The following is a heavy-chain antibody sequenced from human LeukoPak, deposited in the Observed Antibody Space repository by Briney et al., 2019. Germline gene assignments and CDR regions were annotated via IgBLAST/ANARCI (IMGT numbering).Heavy chain of an antibody. CDR3: ARLQLWFRQVDY. V-gene: IGHV4-39*01. D-gene: IGHD5-18*01. CDR1: GGSISSSSYY. J-gene: IGHJ4*02. CDR2: IYYNGRT. Sequence: SETLSLTCTVSGGSISSSSYYWGWIRQPPGKGLEWIGSIYYNGRTYHNPPLKSRVTMSVDTSKNRFSLKLSSVTAADTAVYYCARLQLWFRQVDYWGQGSLVTVSS.